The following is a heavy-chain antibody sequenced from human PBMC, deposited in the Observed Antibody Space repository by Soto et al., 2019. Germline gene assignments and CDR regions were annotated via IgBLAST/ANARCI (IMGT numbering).Heavy chain of an antibody. J-gene: IGHJ5*02. CDR1: GYTFTGYY. CDR3: ARGGGYCGGDCYSDNNWFDP. D-gene: IGHD2-21*02. V-gene: IGHV1-2*02. Sequence: QVQLVQSGAEVKKPGASVKVSCKASGYTFTGYYMHWVRQAPGQGLEWMGWINPNSGGTNYAQQFQGRVTMTRDTSISTAYMELSRLRSDDTAVYYCARGGGYCGGDCYSDNNWFDPWGQGTLVTVSS. CDR2: INPNSGGT.